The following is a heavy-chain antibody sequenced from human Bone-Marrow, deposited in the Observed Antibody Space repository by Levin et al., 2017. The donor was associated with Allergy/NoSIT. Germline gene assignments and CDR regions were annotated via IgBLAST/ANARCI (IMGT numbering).Heavy chain of an antibody. CDR1: GFNFGTYA. V-gene: IGHV3-23*01. D-gene: IGHD6-19*01. CDR2: IGNSGGNV. CDR3: VKSGARIAVAGRYYFDS. Sequence: GGSLRLSCATSGFNFGTYAMNWVRQPPGKGLEWVAGIGNSGGNVYYADSVTGRFSISRDNSKGTVFLQMTNLRVEDTAVYYCVKSGARIAVAGRYYFDSWGHGALVTVAS. J-gene: IGHJ4*01.